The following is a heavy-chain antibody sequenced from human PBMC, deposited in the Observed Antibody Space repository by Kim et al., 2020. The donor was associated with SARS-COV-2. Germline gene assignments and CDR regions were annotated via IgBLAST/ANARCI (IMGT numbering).Heavy chain of an antibody. CDR2: IYYSGST. V-gene: IGHV4-39*01. J-gene: IGHJ6*02. CDR3: ATLSGWCAITMIVVVNYRMDV. Sequence: SETLSLTCTVSGGSISGSSYYWNWIRQPPGKGLEWIGSIYYSGSTYYNPSLKSRVTISVDTSKNQFSLKLSSVTAADTAGYYWATLSGWCAITMIVVVNYRMDVWGRGTAVTVSS. CDR1: GGSISGSSYY. D-gene: IGHD3-22*01.